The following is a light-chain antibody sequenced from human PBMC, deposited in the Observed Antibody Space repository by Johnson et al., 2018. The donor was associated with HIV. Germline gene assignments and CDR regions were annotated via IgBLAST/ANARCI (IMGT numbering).Light chain of an antibody. J-gene: IGLJ1*01. CDR3: GTWDSSLSAGGV. V-gene: IGLV1-51*01. Sequence: HSVLTQPPSVSAAPGQKVTISCSGSSSNIGNNYVSWYQQLPGTGPKLLIYDNDKRPSGIPDRFSGSKSGTSATLGITGLQTGDEADYYCGTWDSSLSAGGVFGTGTKVTVL. CDR2: DND. CDR1: SSNIGNNY.